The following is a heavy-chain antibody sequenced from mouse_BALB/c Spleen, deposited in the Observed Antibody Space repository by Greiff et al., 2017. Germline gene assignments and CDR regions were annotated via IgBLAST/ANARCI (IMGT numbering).Heavy chain of an antibody. CDR2: IWAGGST. CDR3: ARDYDGDWYFDV. V-gene: IGHV2-9*02. Sequence: VQLQESGPGLVAPSQSLSITCTVSGFSLTSYGVHWVRQPPGKGLEWLGVIWAGGSTNYNSALMSRLSISKDNSKSQVFLKMNSLQTDDTAMYYCARDYDGDWYFDVWGAGTTVTVSS. D-gene: IGHD2-12*01. J-gene: IGHJ1*01. CDR1: GFSLTSYG.